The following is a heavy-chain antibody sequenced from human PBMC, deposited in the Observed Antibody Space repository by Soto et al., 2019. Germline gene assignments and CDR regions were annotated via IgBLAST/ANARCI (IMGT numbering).Heavy chain of an antibody. CDR2: INPTGAST. CDR1: GDTFSRHY. J-gene: IGHJ3*02. Sequence: QEQLVQSGAEVKKPGASVTISCKASGDTFSRHYIHWVRQAPGQGLEWMGVINPTGASTSYAQKFQGRGTVTRVTSTSTISMELRSLRSEHTAVYFCAIDYRAYERHHRFDIWGQGTMVTVSS. V-gene: IGHV1-46*03. D-gene: IGHD3-16*01. CDR3: AIDYRAYERHHRFDI.